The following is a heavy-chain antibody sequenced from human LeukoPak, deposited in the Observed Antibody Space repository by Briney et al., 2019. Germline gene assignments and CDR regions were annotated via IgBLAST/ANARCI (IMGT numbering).Heavy chain of an antibody. CDR2: IIPIFGTA. CDR3: ARARSGYSYGYDY. Sequence: GASVKVSCKASGGTFSSYAISWVRQAPGQGLEWMGGIIPIFGTANYAQKFQGRVTITTDESTSTAYMELSSLRSEDTAVYYCARARSGYSYGYDYWGQGTLVTVSS. D-gene: IGHD5-18*01. J-gene: IGHJ4*02. CDR1: GGTFSSYA. V-gene: IGHV1-69*05.